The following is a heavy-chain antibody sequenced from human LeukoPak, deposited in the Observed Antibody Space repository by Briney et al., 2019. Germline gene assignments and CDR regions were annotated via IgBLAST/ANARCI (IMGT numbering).Heavy chain of an antibody. CDR2: VYDSWNN. Sequence: SQTLSLTCTVSGDSINSGNSHWTWIRQPPGKGLEWLGSVYDSWNNYYNPSLESRITMSVDTSKNQYSLELSSVIAADTAVCYCASYFVGNGGRGYWGQGALVTVSS. V-gene: IGHV4-30-4*01. D-gene: IGHD3-10*02. CDR1: GDSINSGNSH. J-gene: IGHJ4*02. CDR3: ASYFVGNGGRGY.